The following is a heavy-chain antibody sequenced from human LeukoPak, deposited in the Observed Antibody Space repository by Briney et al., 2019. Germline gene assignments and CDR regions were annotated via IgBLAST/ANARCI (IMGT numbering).Heavy chain of an antibody. CDR1: GGSISGYY. CDR3: ARLRGNYFPDY. CDR2: IYYSGST. Sequence: PSETLSLTCTVSGGSISGYYWTWIRQPPGKGLEWIAYIYYSGSTNYNPSLKSRVTILVDTSKNQFSLRLSSVTAADTAVYYCARLRGNYFPDYWGQGTLVTVSS. D-gene: IGHD4-11*01. V-gene: IGHV4-59*01. J-gene: IGHJ4*02.